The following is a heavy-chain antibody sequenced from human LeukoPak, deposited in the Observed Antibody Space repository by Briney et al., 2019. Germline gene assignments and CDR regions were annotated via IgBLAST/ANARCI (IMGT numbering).Heavy chain of an antibody. CDR2: ISGSGGST. CDR3: ARRGSRVIYYYYYMDV. V-gene: IGHV3-23*01. CDR1: GFTFSSYA. D-gene: IGHD3-10*01. Sequence: GGSLRLSCAASGFTFSSYAMSWVRQAPGKGLEWVSAISGSGGSTYYADSVKGRFTISRDNSKNTLYLQMNSLRAEDTAVYYCARRGSRVIYYYYYMDVWGKGTTVTVSS. J-gene: IGHJ6*03.